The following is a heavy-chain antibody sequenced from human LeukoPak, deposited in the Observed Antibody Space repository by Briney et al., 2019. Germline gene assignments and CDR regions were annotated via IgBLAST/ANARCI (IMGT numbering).Heavy chain of an antibody. CDR2: IYYSGST. CDR3: ARDTNYDYGDNDAFDI. CDR1: GGSISSGSYY. Sequence: SETLSLTCTVSGGSISSGSYYWGWIRQPPGKGLEWIGSIYYSGSTYYNPSLKSRVTISVDTSKNQFSLKLSSVTAADTAVYYCARDTNYDYGDNDAFDIWGQGTMVTVSS. D-gene: IGHD4-17*01. J-gene: IGHJ3*02. V-gene: IGHV4-39*07.